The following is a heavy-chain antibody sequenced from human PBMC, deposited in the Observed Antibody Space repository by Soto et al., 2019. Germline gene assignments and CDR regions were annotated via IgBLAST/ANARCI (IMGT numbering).Heavy chain of an antibody. CDR1: GFIFSSYA. D-gene: IGHD4-17*01. J-gene: IGHJ5*02. CDR2: ISFDGSSE. V-gene: IGHV3-30-3*01. CDR3: TRADPTVTLSMFDP. Sequence: QVQLVESGGGVVQPGRSLRLSCAASGFIFSSYAMHWVRQAPGKGLEWVAVISFDGSSEYYADSVKGRFTISRDNSKNTLYLQMNSLSAEDSAVYYCTRADPTVTLSMFDPWGQGTLVTVSS.